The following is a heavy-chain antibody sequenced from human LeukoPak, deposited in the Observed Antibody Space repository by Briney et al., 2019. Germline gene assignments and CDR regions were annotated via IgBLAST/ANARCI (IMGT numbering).Heavy chain of an antibody. CDR2: MNPNSGNT. CDR3: ARVGCSSTSCRHYYYYGMDV. CDR1: GYTFTSYD. J-gene: IGHJ6*02. D-gene: IGHD2-2*01. V-gene: IGHV1-8*01. Sequence: ASVKVSCKASGYTFTSYDINWVRQATGQGLEWMGWMNPNSGNTGYAQKFQGRVTMTRNTSISTAYMELSSLRSEDTAVYYCARVGCSSTSCRHYYYYGMDVWGQGTTVTVSS.